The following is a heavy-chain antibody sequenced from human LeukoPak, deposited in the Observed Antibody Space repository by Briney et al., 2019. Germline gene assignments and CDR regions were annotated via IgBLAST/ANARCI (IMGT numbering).Heavy chain of an antibody. V-gene: IGHV3-30*18. Sequence: GGSLRLSCSASGFTFSNYGMHWVRQAPGKGLEWVVVISHDGSNNNYADSVKGRFTISRDNSKNTLYLQMNSLRPEDTAVYYCAKVRVGTAHFDYWGQGTLATVSS. J-gene: IGHJ4*02. CDR3: AKVRVGTAHFDY. CDR2: ISHDGSNN. D-gene: IGHD2-21*02. CDR1: GFTFSNYG.